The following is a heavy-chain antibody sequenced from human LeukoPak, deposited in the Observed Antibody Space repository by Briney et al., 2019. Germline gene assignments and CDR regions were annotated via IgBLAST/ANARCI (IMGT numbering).Heavy chain of an antibody. CDR2: ISGSGGTT. V-gene: IGHV3-23*01. J-gene: IGHJ4*02. Sequence: GGSLRLSCAASGFTFNNYAMNWVRQAPGKGLEWVSVISGSGGTTYYADSVKGRFTISRDNSKNTLYLQMNSLRAEDTAVYYCAREDYGDYVWGQGTLVTVSS. CDR3: AREDYGDYV. CDR1: GFTFNNYA. D-gene: IGHD4-17*01.